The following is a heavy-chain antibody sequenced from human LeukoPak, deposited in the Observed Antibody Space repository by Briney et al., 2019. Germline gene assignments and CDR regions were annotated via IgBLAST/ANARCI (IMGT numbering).Heavy chain of an antibody. CDR3: ARGKLVATMDFDY. Sequence: ASVKVSCKASGYTFTSYYMHWVRQAPGQGLEWMGGIIPLFGTPSYTQKFQGRVTITADESTTTAYMELSSLRSDDTAVYYCARGKLVATMDFDYWGQGTLVTVSS. D-gene: IGHD5-12*01. V-gene: IGHV1-69*13. CDR2: IIPLFGTP. J-gene: IGHJ4*02. CDR1: GYTFTSYY.